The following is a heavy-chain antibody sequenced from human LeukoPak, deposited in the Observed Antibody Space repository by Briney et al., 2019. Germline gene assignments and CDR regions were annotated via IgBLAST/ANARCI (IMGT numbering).Heavy chain of an antibody. V-gene: IGHV3-9*01. CDR3: AKGWIGETYYDFWSGPFDY. D-gene: IGHD3-3*01. CDR1: GFTLDDYA. CDR2: ISWNSGSI. Sequence: GRSLRLSCAASGFTLDDYAMHWVRQAPGKGLEWVSGISWNSGSIGYADSVKGRFTISRDNAKNSLYLQMNSLRAEDTALYYCAKGWIGETYYDFWSGPFDYWGQGTLVTVSS. J-gene: IGHJ4*02.